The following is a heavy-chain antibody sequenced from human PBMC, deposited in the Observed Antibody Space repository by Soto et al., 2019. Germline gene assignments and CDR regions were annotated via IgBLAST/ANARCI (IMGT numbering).Heavy chain of an antibody. J-gene: IGHJ4*02. V-gene: IGHV3-23*01. CDR1: GFTFSSCG. CDR2: IRGNGANR. CDR3: AKARPLYYYDSGGYPFHY. Sequence: GGSLRLSCVASGFTFSSCGKSWVRQAPGQGLEWVSTIRGNGANRYYADSVKGRFTISRDNSKSTQYLQLDSLRADETAVYYCAKARPLYYYDSGGYPFHYWGQGTRVTVSS. D-gene: IGHD3-22*01.